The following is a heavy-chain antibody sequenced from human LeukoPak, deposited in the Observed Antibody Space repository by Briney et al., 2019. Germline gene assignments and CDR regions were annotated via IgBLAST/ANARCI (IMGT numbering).Heavy chain of an antibody. V-gene: IGHV4-61*02. CDR2: IYTTGST. Sequence: PSETLSLTCTVSGGSISSGSYYWNWLRQPAGKGLEWIGRIYTTGSTNYNPSLKSRVTISLDTARNQFSLKLSSVTAADTAVYYCARRQDGHDYWGQGTLVTVSS. CDR3: ARRQDGHDY. J-gene: IGHJ4*02. CDR1: GGSISSGSYY.